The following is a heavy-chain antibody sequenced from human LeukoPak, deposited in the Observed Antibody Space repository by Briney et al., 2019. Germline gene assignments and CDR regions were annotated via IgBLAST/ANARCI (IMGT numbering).Heavy chain of an antibody. CDR1: GGTFSSYA. J-gene: IGHJ6*03. Sequence: SVKVSCKASGGTFSSYAISWVRQAPGQGLEWMGRIIPIFGIANYAQKFQGRVTITADKSTSTAYMELSSLRSEDTAVYYCATGRYYYYMDVWGKGTTVTVSS. CDR2: IIPIFGIA. D-gene: IGHD1-14*01. CDR3: ATGRYYYYMDV. V-gene: IGHV1-69*04.